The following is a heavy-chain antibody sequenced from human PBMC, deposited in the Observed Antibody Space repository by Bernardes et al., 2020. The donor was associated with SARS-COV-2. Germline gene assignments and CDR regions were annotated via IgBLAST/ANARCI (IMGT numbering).Heavy chain of an antibody. Sequence: GGSLRLSCAASGFTFSSYAMSWVRQAPGKGLEWVSAISGIGGSTYYADSVKGRFTISRDNSKNTLYLQMNSLRAEDTAVYYCAKDYDSSGYYNADAFDIWGQGTMVTVSS. V-gene: IGHV3-23*01. CDR1: GFTFSSYA. CDR3: AKDYDSSGYYNADAFDI. J-gene: IGHJ3*02. D-gene: IGHD3-22*01. CDR2: ISGIGGST.